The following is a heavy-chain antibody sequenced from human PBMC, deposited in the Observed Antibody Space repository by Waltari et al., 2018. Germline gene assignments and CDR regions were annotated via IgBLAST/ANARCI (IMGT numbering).Heavy chain of an antibody. CDR2: IYYSGST. Sequence: QVQLQESGPGLVKPSQTLSLTCTVSGGSISRGCYYWSWTRQHPGKGLAWIGYIYYSGSTYYNPSLKSRVTISVDTSKNQFSLKLSSVTAADTAVYYCARDPVHPNNWFDPWGQGTLVTVSS. J-gene: IGHJ5*02. D-gene: IGHD6-6*01. CDR3: ARDPVHPNNWFDP. V-gene: IGHV4-31*03. CDR1: GGSISRGCYY.